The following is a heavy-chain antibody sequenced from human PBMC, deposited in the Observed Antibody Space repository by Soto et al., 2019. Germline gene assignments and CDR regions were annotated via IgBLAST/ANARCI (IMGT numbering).Heavy chain of an antibody. CDR3: ARETTVWGKGGCGY. J-gene: IGHJ4*02. Sequence: QVQLVQSGAEVKKPGASVKVSCKASGYTFTSYAMNWVRQAPGHRLEWMGWINAGNGNTKYSQKFQGRVTITRDTSASTAYMELSSLRSEDTAVYYCARETTVWGKGGCGYWGQGTLVTVSS. V-gene: IGHV1-3*01. CDR1: GYTFTSYA. CDR2: INAGNGNT. D-gene: IGHD4-17*01.